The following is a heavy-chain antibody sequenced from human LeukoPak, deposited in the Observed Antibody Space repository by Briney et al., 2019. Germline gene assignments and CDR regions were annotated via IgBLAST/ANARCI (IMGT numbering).Heavy chain of an antibody. D-gene: IGHD3-22*01. Sequence: PGGSLRLSCAASGFTFSSYWMSWVRQAPGKGLEWVANIKQDGSEKYYVDSVKGRFTISRDNAKNSLYLQMNSLRAEDTAVYYCARFPFYYYDSSGYSDYWGQGTLVTVSS. J-gene: IGHJ4*02. V-gene: IGHV3-7*01. CDR1: GFTFSSYW. CDR2: IKQDGSEK. CDR3: ARFPFYYYDSSGYSDY.